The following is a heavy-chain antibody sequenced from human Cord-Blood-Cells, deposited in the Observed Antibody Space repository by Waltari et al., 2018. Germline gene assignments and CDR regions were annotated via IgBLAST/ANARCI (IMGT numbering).Heavy chain of an antibody. CDR2: VIPIFGTA. CDR3: ACLVRYLYSSGWRWGDFDI. Sequence: QVQMVQSGAEVQKPGYSVKVSCKASGGTFSSYAIRWVRQAPGQVLEWMGGVIPIFGTANYGKKFKGRVTITAEQSASTVYMQLRSLGSEDTAMYYCACLVRYLYSSGWRWGDFDIWAQGTMVTVAS. D-gene: IGHD6-19*01. V-gene: IGHV1-69*01. CDR1: GGTFSSYA. J-gene: IGHJ3*02.